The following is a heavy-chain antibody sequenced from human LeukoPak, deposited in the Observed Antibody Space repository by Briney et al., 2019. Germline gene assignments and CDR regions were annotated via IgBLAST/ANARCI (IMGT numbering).Heavy chain of an antibody. Sequence: PLETLSLTCTVSGGSISSYYWSWIRQPPGKGLEWIGYIYYSGSTNYNPSLKSRVTISVDTSKNQFSLKLSSVTAADTAVYYCARGGYTRYDLFNIGAQGKLATF. CDR2: IYYSGST. V-gene: IGHV4-59*01. CDR1: GGSISSYY. D-gene: IGHD2-2*02. CDR3: ARGGYTRYDLFNI. J-gene: IGHJ3*02.